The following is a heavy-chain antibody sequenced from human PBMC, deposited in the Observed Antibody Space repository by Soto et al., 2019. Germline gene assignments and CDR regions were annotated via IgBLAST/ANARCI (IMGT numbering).Heavy chain of an antibody. CDR3: EGSIGVVTALDY. CDR1: GYTFTSYA. V-gene: IGHV1-3*05. J-gene: IGHJ4*02. CDR2: INAGNGNT. D-gene: IGHD2-21*02. Sequence: QVQLVQSGAEEKKPGASVKASCKASGYTFTSYAMPWVRQAPGQRLEWMGWINAGNGNTKYSQKFQGRVTITRDTSASTAYMELSSLRSEDTAVYYCEGSIGVVTALDYWGQGTLVTVSS.